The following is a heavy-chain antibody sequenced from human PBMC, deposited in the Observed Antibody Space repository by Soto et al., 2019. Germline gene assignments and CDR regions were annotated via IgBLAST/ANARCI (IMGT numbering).Heavy chain of an antibody. V-gene: IGHV1-69*13. CDR2: IIPIFGTA. CDR3: ARRDLGIAAATGAFDI. J-gene: IGHJ3*02. CDR1: VGTFSSYA. Sequence: SVKVSCKASVGTFSSYAISWVRQAPGQGLEWMGGIIPIFGTANYAQKFQGRVTITADESTSTAYMELSSLRSEDTAVYYCARRDLGIAAATGAFDIWGQGTMVTVSS. D-gene: IGHD6-13*01.